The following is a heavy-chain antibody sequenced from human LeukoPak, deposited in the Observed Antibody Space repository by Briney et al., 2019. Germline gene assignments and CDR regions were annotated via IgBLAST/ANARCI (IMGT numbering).Heavy chain of an antibody. CDR3: AKVHRQWLHFDY. D-gene: IGHD6-19*01. V-gene: IGHV3-23*01. Sequence: GGSLRLSCAASGFTFSSYAMSWVRQAPGKGLEWVLAISGSGGSTYYADSVKGRFTISRDNSKNTLYLRMNSLRAEDTAVYYCAKVHRQWLHFDYWGQGTLVTVSS. CDR2: ISGSGGST. CDR1: GFTFSSYA. J-gene: IGHJ4*02.